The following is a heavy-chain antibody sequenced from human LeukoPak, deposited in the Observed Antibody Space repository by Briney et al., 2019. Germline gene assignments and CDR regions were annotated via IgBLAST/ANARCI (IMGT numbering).Heavy chain of an antibody. Sequence: SETLSLTCTVSGGSISSYYWTWIRQPPGKGLEWIGYIYYSGSTNYNPSLKSRVTISVDTSKNQFSLNLSSVTAADTAVYYCARGRGSTSSINWFDPWGQGTLVTVSS. CDR3: ARGRGSTSSINWFDP. V-gene: IGHV4-59*01. CDR1: GGSISSYY. D-gene: IGHD2-2*01. J-gene: IGHJ5*02. CDR2: IYYSGST.